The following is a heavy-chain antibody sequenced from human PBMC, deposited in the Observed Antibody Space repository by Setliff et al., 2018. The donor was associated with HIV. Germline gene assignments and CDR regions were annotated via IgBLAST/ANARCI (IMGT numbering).Heavy chain of an antibody. V-gene: IGHV4-39*01. D-gene: IGHD6-19*01. J-gene: IGHJ4*02. CDR2: IYNSGST. CDR1: GGSINRISYY. Sequence: SETLSLTCTVAGGSINRISYYWGWIRQAPGRGLEWIGSIYNSGSTYYNPSLKSRIIISSDTSKNQISLRLTSVTAADTAVYFCARSLAGLMNYFDYWGQGMLVTVSS. CDR3: ARSLAGLMNYFDY.